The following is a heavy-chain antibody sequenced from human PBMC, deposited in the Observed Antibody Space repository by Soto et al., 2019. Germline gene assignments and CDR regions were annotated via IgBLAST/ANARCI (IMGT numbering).Heavy chain of an antibody. Sequence: ASVKVSCKASGYTFTGYYMHWVRQAPGQGLEWMGWINPNSGGTNYAQKFQGWVTMTRDTSISTAYMELSRLRSDDTAVYYCARGEGSSGVDYSNYDDLRNYYMDVWGKGTTVTVSS. D-gene: IGHD4-4*01. CDR2: INPNSGGT. CDR1: GYTFTGYY. V-gene: IGHV1-2*04. CDR3: ARGEGSSGVDYSNYDDLRNYYMDV. J-gene: IGHJ6*03.